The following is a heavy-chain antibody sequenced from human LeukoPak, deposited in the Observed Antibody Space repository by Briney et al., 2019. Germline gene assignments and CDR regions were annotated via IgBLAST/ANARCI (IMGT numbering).Heavy chain of an antibody. CDR3: ARHQPPRACGIFGVCSAFDI. Sequence: GESLKISCKGSGYSFTSYWIGWGRQMPGKGLEWMGIIYPGDSDTRYSPSFQGQVTISADKSISTAYLQWSSLKASDTAMYYCARHQPPRACGIFGVCSAFDIWGQGTMVTVSS. CDR2: IYPGDSDT. V-gene: IGHV5-51*01. CDR1: GYSFTSYW. D-gene: IGHD3-3*01. J-gene: IGHJ3*02.